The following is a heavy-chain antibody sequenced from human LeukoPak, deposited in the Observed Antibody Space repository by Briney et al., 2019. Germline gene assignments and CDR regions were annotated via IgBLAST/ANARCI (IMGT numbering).Heavy chain of an antibody. Sequence: TGGSLRLSCAASGFTVSSNYMSWVRQAPGKGLEWVSVIYSGGSTYYADSVKGRFTISRDNSKNTLYLQMNSLRAEDTAVYYCARVGATRVRSYYYYYMDVWGKGTTVTISS. D-gene: IGHD3-10*01. J-gene: IGHJ6*03. CDR1: GFTVSSNY. V-gene: IGHV3-66*01. CDR2: IYSGGST. CDR3: ARVGATRVRSYYYYYMDV.